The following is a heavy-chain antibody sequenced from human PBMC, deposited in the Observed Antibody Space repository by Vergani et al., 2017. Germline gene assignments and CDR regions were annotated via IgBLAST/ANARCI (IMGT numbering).Heavy chain of an antibody. V-gene: IGHV3-30-3*01. J-gene: IGHJ6*02. CDR2: ISYDGSNK. CDR3: ARGRSGSYYYYYYGMDV. Sequence: QVQLVESGGGVVQPGRSLRLSCAASGFTFSSYAMHWVRQAPGKGLEWVAVISYDGSNKYYADSVKGRFTISRDNSKHTLYLQMNSLRAEDTAVYYCARGRSGSYYYYYYGMDVWGQGTTVTVSS. CDR1: GFTFSSYA. D-gene: IGHD3-10*01.